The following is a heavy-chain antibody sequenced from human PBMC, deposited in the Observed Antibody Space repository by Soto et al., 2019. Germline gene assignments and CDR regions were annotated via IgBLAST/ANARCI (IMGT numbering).Heavy chain of an antibody. J-gene: IGHJ4*02. CDR1: GFTFNSYW. CDR2: IKQDGSGK. D-gene: IGHD3-10*01. Sequence: EVQLVESGGGLVQPGGSLRLSCAASGFTFNSYWMHWVRQAPGKGLEWVANIKQDGSGKYYVDSVRGRFTIFRDNAKNSLDLQMNNLGVEDTAVYYCARDWAGDFDYWGQGTLVTVSS. V-gene: IGHV3-7*05. CDR3: ARDWAGDFDY.